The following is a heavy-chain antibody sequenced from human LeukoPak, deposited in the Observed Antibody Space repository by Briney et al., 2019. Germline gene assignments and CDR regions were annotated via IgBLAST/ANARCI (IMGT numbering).Heavy chain of an antibody. Sequence: PGGSLRLSCTGSGFAIPNDGMAWVRQAPGKGLEWISSISAGVTGKYYAASVRGRFTISKDNSKKTVFLQMNSLRAEDTALYYCAKSIDSGGYPLGDSWGQGTLVIVSS. CDR3: AKSIDSGGYPLGDS. CDR2: ISAGVTGK. V-gene: IGHV3-23*01. D-gene: IGHD3-22*01. CDR1: GFAIPNDG. J-gene: IGHJ4*02.